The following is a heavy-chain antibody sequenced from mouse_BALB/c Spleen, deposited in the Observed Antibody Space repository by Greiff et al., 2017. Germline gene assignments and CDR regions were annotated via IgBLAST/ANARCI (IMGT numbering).Heavy chain of an antibody. J-gene: IGHJ4*01. CDR3: ARGPLLRLHAMDY. D-gene: IGHD1-2*01. CDR1: GYTFTSYN. Sequence: QVQLQQPWAELVKPGASVKMSCKASGYTFTSYNMHWVKQTPGQGLEWIGAIYPGNGDTSYNQKFKGKATLTADKSSSTAYMQLSSLTSEDSAVYYCARGPLLRLHAMDYWGQGTSVTVSS. CDR2: IYPGNGDT. V-gene: IGHV1-12*01.